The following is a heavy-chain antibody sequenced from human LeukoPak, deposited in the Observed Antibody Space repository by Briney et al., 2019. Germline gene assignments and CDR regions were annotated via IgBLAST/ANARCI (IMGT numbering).Heavy chain of an antibody. CDR1: GFSFRDFW. CDR2: INQGGSVK. J-gene: IGHJ4*02. CDR3: ARFGYSGWNLEY. Sequence: PGGXLRLSCAASGFSFRDFWMTWVRQAPGKGLEWVANINQGGSVKYYVDSVKGRFTISRDDAESSLYVQMNSLRDEDTAVYYCARFGYSGWNLEYWGQGTLVTVSS. V-gene: IGHV3-7*01. D-gene: IGHD5-12*01.